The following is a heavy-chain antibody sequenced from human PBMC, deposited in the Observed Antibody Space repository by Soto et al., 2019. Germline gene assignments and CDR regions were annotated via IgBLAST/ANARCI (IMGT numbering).Heavy chain of an antibody. CDR2: ISYDGRNK. J-gene: IGHJ6*02. CDR1: GFTFSSYG. Sequence: GGSLRLSCAASGFTFSSYGMHWVRQAPGKGLEWVAVISYDGRNKYYADAVKGRFTISRDNSKNTLYLQMSSLRAEDTAVYYCVKDGSSGRPYFYAMDVWAQGTTVTVSS. CDR3: VKDGSSGRPYFYAMDV. V-gene: IGHV3-30*18. D-gene: IGHD6-19*01.